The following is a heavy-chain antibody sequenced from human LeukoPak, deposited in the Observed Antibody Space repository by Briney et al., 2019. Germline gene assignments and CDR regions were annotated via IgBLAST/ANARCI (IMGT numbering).Heavy chain of an antibody. CDR2: IYYSGST. CDR3: AHDSSGNFDY. D-gene: IGHD3-22*01. J-gene: IGHJ4*02. CDR1: GGSISSSSYY. V-gene: IGHV4-39*01. Sequence: SETLSLTCTVSGGSISSSSYYWGWIRQPPGKGLEWIGSIYYSGSTYYNPSLKSRVTISVDTSKNQFSLKLSSVTAADTAVYYCAHDSSGNFDYWGQGTLDTVSS.